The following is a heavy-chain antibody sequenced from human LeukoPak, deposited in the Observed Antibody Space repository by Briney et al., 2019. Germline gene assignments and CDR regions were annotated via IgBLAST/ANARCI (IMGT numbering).Heavy chain of an antibody. CDR3: ARGPYSSDAGY. Sequence: PSETLSLTCAVYGGSFTPYYWSWIRKPPGKGVEWIGEISHTGHTNYNPPVKSSVTISVETSKNQLSLILSSVTAADTAVYYCARGPYSSDAGYWGQGTLVTVSS. J-gene: IGHJ4*02. D-gene: IGHD6-25*01. V-gene: IGHV4-34*01. CDR1: GGSFTPYY. CDR2: ISHTGHT.